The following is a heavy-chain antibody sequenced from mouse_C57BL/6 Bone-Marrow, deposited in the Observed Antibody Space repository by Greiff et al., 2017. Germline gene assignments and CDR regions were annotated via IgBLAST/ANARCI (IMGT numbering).Heavy chain of an antibody. V-gene: IGHV1-61*01. CDR1: GYTFTSYW. Sequence: QVQLQQPGAELVRPGSSVKLSCKASGYTFTSYWIDWVKQRPGQGLEWIGNIYPSDSETHYNQKFKDKATLTVDKSSSTAYMQLSSLTSEDSAVYYCARDGNSLYAMDYWGQGTSVTVSS. CDR2: IYPSDSET. J-gene: IGHJ4*01. CDR3: ARDGNSLYAMDY. D-gene: IGHD2-1*01.